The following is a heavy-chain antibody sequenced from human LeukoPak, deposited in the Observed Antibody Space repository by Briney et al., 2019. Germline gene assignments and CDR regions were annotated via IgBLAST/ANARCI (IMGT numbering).Heavy chain of an antibody. V-gene: IGHV1-46*01. D-gene: IGHD5-24*01. J-gene: IGHJ4*02. CDR1: GYTFTSYY. CDR3: ARGTKWLQDY. CDR2: INPSGGST. Sequence: GASVKVSCKASGYTFTSYYIHWVRQAPGQGLEGMGRINPSGGSTTYAQNFQGRVNMTRDTSTSTVYMELRSLRSEDTAVYYCARGTKWLQDYWGQGTLVTVSS.